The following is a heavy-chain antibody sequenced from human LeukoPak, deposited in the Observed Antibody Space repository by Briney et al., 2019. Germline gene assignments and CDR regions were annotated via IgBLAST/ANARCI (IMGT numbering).Heavy chain of an antibody. V-gene: IGHV1-2*02. CDR2: INPKSGVT. D-gene: IGHD3-10*01. CDR1: GYTFSGYY. Sequence: ASVKVSCKASGYTFSGYYMHWVRQAPGQGFEWMGWINPKSGVTNYIQKFQGRVTMTRDTSISTAYMELSSLRSDDTAVYYCARDIGELRLDYWGQGTLVTVSS. J-gene: IGHJ4*02. CDR3: ARDIGELRLDY.